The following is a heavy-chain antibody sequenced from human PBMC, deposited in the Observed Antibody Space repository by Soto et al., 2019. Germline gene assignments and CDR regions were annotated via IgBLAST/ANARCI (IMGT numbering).Heavy chain of an antibody. J-gene: IGHJ6*02. CDR1: GGSIRRGGYY. V-gene: IGHV4-31*03. Sequence: SETLSLTCTVSGGSIRRGGYYWSWVRQNPRRGLEWIGNIYYSGNTYYNPSLKSRLTISVDTSKNQFSLNLSSVTAADTAVHYCARDRLMATAGTARHYFGLDIWGQGTTVTVSS. CDR3: ARDRLMATAGTARHYFGLDI. CDR2: IYYSGNT. D-gene: IGHD5-18*01.